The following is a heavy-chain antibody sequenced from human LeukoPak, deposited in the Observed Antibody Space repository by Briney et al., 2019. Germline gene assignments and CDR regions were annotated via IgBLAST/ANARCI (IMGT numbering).Heavy chain of an antibody. CDR1: GFTVSSNY. D-gene: IGHD6-13*01. CDR2: IYSGGST. V-gene: IGHV3-66*01. Sequence: TGGSLGLSCAASGFTVSSNYMSWVRQAPGKGLEWVSVIYSGGSTFYADSVKGRFTISRDNSKNTLYLQMNSLRAEDTAVYYCARDLRIAAAGSEGDAFDIWGQGTMVTVSS. CDR3: ARDLRIAAAGSEGDAFDI. J-gene: IGHJ3*02.